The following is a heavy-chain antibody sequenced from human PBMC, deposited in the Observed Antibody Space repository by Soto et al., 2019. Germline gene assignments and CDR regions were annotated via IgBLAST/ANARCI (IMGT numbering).Heavy chain of an antibody. CDR1: GYTLTELS. CDR3: AKRGYQLDYYGMDV. Sequence: ASVKVSCKVSGYTLTELSMHWVRQAPGKGLEWMGGFDPEGGETIYAQKFQGRVTMTEDTSTDTAYMELSSLRSEDTAVYYCAKRGYQLDYYGMDVWGQGTTVTVSS. CDR2: FDPEGGET. J-gene: IGHJ6*02. D-gene: IGHD2-2*01. V-gene: IGHV1-24*01.